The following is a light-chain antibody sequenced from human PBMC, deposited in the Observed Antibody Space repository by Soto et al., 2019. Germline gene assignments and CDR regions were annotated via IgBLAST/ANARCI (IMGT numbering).Light chain of an antibody. CDR1: QSVSSY. Sequence: EIVLTQSPATLSLSPGERATLSCSVSQSVSSYLAWYQQKPDQAPRLLIYDASNSAAGIPARFSGSGSGTDFTPTISRLEPEDFAVYYCQQRSNWPPFFTFGPGTKVDIK. V-gene: IGKV3-11*01. J-gene: IGKJ3*01. CDR3: QQRSNWPPFFT. CDR2: DAS.